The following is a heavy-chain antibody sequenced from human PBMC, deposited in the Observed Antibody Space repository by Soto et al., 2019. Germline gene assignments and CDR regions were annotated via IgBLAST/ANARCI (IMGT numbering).Heavy chain of an antibody. CDR3: TTGHSAGLY. D-gene: IGHD6-13*01. CDR2: IKSKVDGGTT. CDR1: GFTSTNAW. J-gene: IGHJ4*02. Sequence: GGSLRLSCAASGFTSTNAWMSWVRQAPGKGLEWVGRIKSKVDGGTTDYAAPVRGRFTISRDDSKDILYLQMNSLKAEDSALYYCTTGHSAGLYWGRGTLVTVSS. V-gene: IGHV3-15*01.